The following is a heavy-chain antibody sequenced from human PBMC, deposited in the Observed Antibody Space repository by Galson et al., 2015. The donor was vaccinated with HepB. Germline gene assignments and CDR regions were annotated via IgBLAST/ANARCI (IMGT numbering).Heavy chain of an antibody. D-gene: IGHD5-24*01. CDR2: ISGSGSTI. J-gene: IGHJ4*02. V-gene: IGHV3-11*01. CDR3: ARCRDGYSGVAY. Sequence: SLRLSCAASGFTFSDYFMIWIRQAPGKGLEWVSYISGSGSTIYYADSVKGRFTISRDNAKNSLYLQMNSLRAEDTAVYYCARCRDGYSGVAYWGQGTLVSVSS. CDR1: GFTFSDYF.